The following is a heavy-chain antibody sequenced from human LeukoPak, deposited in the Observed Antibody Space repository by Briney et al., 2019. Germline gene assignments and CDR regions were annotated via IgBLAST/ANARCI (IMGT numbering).Heavy chain of an antibody. J-gene: IGHJ4*01. Sequence: AAVKVSCTFTGCYMHWGRQAPGQGLAWMGWIHPNTGDTNYAQKFQGRLSMTRDTSSRTAYMELSRLIFDDTALYYCASYGPGYNWLITWGHGTQVTVSS. CDR3: ASYGPGYNWLIT. CDR2: IHPNTGDT. CDR1: FTGCY. V-gene: IGHV1-2*02. D-gene: IGHD5-18*01.